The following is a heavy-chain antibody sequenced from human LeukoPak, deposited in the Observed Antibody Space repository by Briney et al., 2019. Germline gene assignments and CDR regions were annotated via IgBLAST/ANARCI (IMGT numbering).Heavy chain of an antibody. V-gene: IGHV3-7*03. CDR2: IKQDGSEK. CDR1: GFTFSRYW. D-gene: IGHD1-26*01. J-gene: IGHJ4*02. CDR3: AKVGATAPTFDY. Sequence: GGSLRLSCAASGFTFSRYWMSWVRQVPRKGLEWVANIKQDGSEKYYVDSVKGRFTISRDNAKSSLYLQMNSLRAEDTAVYYCAKVGATAPTFDYWGQGTLVTVSS.